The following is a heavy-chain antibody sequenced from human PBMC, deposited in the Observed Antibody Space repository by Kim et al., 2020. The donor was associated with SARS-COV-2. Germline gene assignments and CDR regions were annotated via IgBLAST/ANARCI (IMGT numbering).Heavy chain of an antibody. CDR1: GFTFSNYW. V-gene: IGHV3-7*01. J-gene: IGHJ4*02. Sequence: GSLRLSCAASGFTFSNYWMSWVRQAPGKGLEWVANINQDGTIKYYVDSMKGRFTISRDNAKNSVYLQLNSLSAEDTAVYYCARIGYSSSSFDYWGQGTLVTVSS. CDR2: INQDGTIK. D-gene: IGHD6-6*01. CDR3: ARIGYSSSSFDY.